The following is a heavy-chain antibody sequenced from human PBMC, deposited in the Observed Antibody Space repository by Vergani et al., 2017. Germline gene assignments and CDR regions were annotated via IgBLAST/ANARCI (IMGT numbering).Heavy chain of an antibody. D-gene: IGHD3-10*01. Sequence: QVQLQESGPGLVKPSQTLSLTCTVSGGSISSGDYYWSWIRQPPGKGLEWIGYIYYSGSTSYNPSLKSRVTISVDTSKNQFSLKLSSVTAADTAVYYCARSDAHGSGRNDAFDIWGQGTMVTVSS. V-gene: IGHV4-30-4*01. CDR2: IYYSGST. J-gene: IGHJ3*02. CDR3: ARSDAHGSGRNDAFDI. CDR1: GGSISSGDYY.